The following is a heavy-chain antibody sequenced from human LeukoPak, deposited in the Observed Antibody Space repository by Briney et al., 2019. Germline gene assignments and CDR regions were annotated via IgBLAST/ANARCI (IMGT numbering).Heavy chain of an antibody. J-gene: IGHJ4*02. D-gene: IGHD2-2*01. CDR2: INAYSGNT. V-gene: IGHV1-18*01. CDR3: ARGGEYGVVPAAQYDY. Sequence: ASVKVSCKASGYTFTSYGISWVRQAPGQGLEWMGWINAYSGNTNYAQKLQGRVTMTTDTSTSTAYMELRSLRSDATAVYYCARGGEYGVVPAAQYDYWGQGTLVTVSS. CDR1: GYTFTSYG.